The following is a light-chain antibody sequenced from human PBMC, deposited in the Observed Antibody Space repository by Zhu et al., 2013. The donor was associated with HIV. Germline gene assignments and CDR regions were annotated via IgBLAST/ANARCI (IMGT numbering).Light chain of an antibody. J-gene: IGLJ3*02. V-gene: IGLV3-21*02. CDR1: NLGTLG. CDR3: QLWDSTGDRAV. Sequence: SYELTQPRSMSVAPGQTAMITCGGYNLGTLGVHWYQQKAGQAPVVVIYDYDHRPSGIPERISGSKSGNMAILTINRVEAGDEADYYCQLWDSTGDRAVFGGGTKLTVL. CDR2: DYD.